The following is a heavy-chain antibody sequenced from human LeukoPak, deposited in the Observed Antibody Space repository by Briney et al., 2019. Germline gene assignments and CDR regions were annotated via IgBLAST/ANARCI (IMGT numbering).Heavy chain of an antibody. CDR3: ARGGPYYYDSSGYFAY. V-gene: IGHV4-59*01. CDR1: GGSFSGYY. J-gene: IGHJ4*02. CDR2: IYYSGST. D-gene: IGHD3-22*01. Sequence: SETLSLTCAVYGGSFSGYYWNWIRQPPGKGLEWIGYIYYSGSTNYNPSLKSRVTISVDTSNNQFSLQLSSVTAADTAVYYCARGGPYYYDSSGYFAYWGQGTLVTVSS.